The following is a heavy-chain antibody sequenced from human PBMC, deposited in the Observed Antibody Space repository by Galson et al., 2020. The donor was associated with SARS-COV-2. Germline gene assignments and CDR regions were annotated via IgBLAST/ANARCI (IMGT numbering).Heavy chain of an antibody. Sequence: GGSLRLSCAASGFTFDDYAMHWVRQAPGKGLEWVSGISWNSGSIGYADSVQGRFTISRDNAKNSLYLQMNSLRAEDTALYYCAKDPGSARYYIPLWPYYDYGMDVWGQGTTVTVSS. CDR2: ISWNSGSI. J-gene: IGHJ6*02. D-gene: IGHD3-10*01. V-gene: IGHV3-9*01. CDR1: GFTFDDYA. CDR3: AKDPGSARYYIPLWPYYDYGMDV.